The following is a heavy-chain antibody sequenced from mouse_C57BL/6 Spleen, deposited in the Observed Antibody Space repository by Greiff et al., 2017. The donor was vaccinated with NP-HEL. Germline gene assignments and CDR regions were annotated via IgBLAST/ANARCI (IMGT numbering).Heavy chain of an antibody. CDR3: ARKRGLKGEATMVRYYGV. CDR1: GYTFTDYN. D-gene: IGHD2-13*01. J-gene: IGHJ1*03. Sequence: VQLQQSGPELVKPGASVKIPCKASGYTFTDYNMDWVKQSHGKSLEWIGDINPNNGGTIYNQKFKGKATLTVDKSSSTAYMELRSLTSEDTAVYYCARKRGLKGEATMVRYYGVWGTGTTVTVST. CDR2: INPNNGGT. V-gene: IGHV1-18*01.